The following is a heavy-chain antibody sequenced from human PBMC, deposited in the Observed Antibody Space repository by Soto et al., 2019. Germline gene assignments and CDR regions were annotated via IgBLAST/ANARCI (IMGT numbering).Heavy chain of an antibody. D-gene: IGHD6-13*01. CDR1: GFTFSSYG. CDR3: AKERQQLAYYFDY. CDR2: ISYDGSNK. Sequence: QVQLVESGGGVVQPGRSLRLSCAASGFTFSSYGMHWVRQAPGKGLEWVAVISYDGSNKYYADSVKGRFTISRDNSKNTLYLQMNSLRAEDTAVYYCAKERQQLAYYFDYWGQGTLVTVSS. J-gene: IGHJ4*02. V-gene: IGHV3-30*18.